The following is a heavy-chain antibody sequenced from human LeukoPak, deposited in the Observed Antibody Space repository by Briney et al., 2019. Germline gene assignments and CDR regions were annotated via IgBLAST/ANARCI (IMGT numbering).Heavy chain of an antibody. Sequence: ASVKVSCKASGYTFTGYYMHWVRQAPGQGLEWMGWINPNSGGTNYAQKFQGRVTMTRDTSISTAYMELSGLRSDDTAVYYCARAYEYCSGGSCYSWFDPWGQGTLVTVSS. CDR1: GYTFTGYY. D-gene: IGHD2-15*01. CDR3: ARAYEYCSGGSCYSWFDP. J-gene: IGHJ5*02. V-gene: IGHV1-2*02. CDR2: INPNSGGT.